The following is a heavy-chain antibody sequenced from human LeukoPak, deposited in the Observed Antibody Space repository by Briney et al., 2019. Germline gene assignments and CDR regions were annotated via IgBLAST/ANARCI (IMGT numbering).Heavy chain of an antibody. D-gene: IGHD2-2*01. J-gene: IGHJ6*02. CDR3: ARALRVPAAMRSGGYYYYGMDV. CDR1: GYTFTSYD. V-gene: IGHV1-8*01. CDR2: MNPNSGNT. Sequence: GASVKVSCKASGYTFTSYDINWVRQATGQGLEWMGWMNPNSGNTGYAQKFQGRVTMTRNTSISTAYMELSSLRSEDTAVYYCARALRVPAAMRSGGYYYYGMDVWGQGTTVTVSS.